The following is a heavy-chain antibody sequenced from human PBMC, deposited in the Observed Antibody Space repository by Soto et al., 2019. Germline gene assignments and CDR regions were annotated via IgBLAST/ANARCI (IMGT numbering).Heavy chain of an antibody. Sequence: QLQLQESGPGLVKPSETLSLTCTVSGGSITSDNYYWGWLRQPPGKGLEWIGSIYYTGTTYYSPPLRSRATISVDTSENQFSLRLTSVTAAATAVYYCAKIFGSFDDHFEAWGQGMLVTVSS. J-gene: IGHJ4*02. V-gene: IGHV4-39*01. CDR2: IYYTGTT. CDR1: GGSITSDNYY. CDR3: AKIFGSFDDHFEA. D-gene: IGHD2-15*01.